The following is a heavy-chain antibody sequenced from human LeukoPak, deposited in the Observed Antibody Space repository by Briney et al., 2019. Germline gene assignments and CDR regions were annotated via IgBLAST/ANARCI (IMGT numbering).Heavy chain of an antibody. Sequence: LTGGSLRLSCAAPGFTFSNYGMPWVRQAPGKGLEWVAFIRNDGSTKYYVDSVKGRFVISRDNSKNTLYLQMNSLRAEDTAVYYCVKGFRGAATDAFDIWGQGTMVTVSS. D-gene: IGHD3-10*01. J-gene: IGHJ3*02. CDR1: GFTFSNYG. CDR2: IRNDGSTK. V-gene: IGHV3-30*02. CDR3: VKGFRGAATDAFDI.